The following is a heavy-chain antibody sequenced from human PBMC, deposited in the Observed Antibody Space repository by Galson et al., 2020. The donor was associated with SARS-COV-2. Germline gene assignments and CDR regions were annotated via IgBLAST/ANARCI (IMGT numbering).Heavy chain of an antibody. Sequence: ASVKVSCKASGYTFTSYAMHWVRQAPGQRLEWMGWINAGNGNTKYSQKFQGRVTITRDTSASTAYMELSSLRSDDTAVYYCARAPTGDYYSNYAFDYWSQGTLVTGSS. CDR1: GYTFTSYA. V-gene: IGHV1-3*01. CDR2: INAGNGNT. J-gene: IGHJ4*02. CDR3: ARAPTGDYYSNYAFDY. D-gene: IGHD4-4*01.